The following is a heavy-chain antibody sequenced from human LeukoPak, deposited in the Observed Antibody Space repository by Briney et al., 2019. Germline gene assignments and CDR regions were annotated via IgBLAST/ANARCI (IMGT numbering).Heavy chain of an antibody. CDR3: ASVSGTTGTTAYFDY. Sequence: KPSETLSLTCTVSGGSISSSSCYWGWVRQPPGRGLEWHGSIYYSGCTYYNPSLKRRVTLSVDTSKNQFSLKLSSVTAADTAVYYCASVSGTTGTTAYFDYWGQGTLVTVSS. CDR1: GGSISSSSCY. J-gene: IGHJ4*02. CDR2: IYYSGCT. V-gene: IGHV4-39*01. D-gene: IGHD1-1*01.